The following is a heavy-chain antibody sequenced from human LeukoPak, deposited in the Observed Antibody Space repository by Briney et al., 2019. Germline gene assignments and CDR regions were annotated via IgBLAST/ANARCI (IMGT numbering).Heavy chain of an antibody. D-gene: IGHD6-19*01. Sequence: GGSLRLSCAASGFSFSNYAMSWVRQAPGKGLEWVSDISGSGGSTYYADSVKGRFTISRDNSKNTLYLQMNSLRAEDTAVYYCAKPAISSRGWYYDYWGQGTLVTVSS. V-gene: IGHV3-23*01. CDR1: GFSFSNYA. J-gene: IGHJ4*02. CDR3: AKPAISSRGWYYDY. CDR2: ISGSGGST.